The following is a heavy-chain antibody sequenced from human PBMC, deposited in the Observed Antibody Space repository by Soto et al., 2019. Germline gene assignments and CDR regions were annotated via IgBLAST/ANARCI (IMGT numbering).Heavy chain of an antibody. CDR2: IWYDGRNK. J-gene: IGHJ5*02. CDR1: GFTFGRYG. V-gene: IGHV3-33*01. CDR3: ARAYNWNVRWFDT. D-gene: IGHD1-1*01. Sequence: GGSLRLSCPASGFTFGRYGMHWVRQAPGKGLEWGAVIWYDGRNKYYADPVKGRFTISRDNSKNTLYLQRTSLRVEDTAVYSCARAYNWNVRWFDTWGQGTLVTFS.